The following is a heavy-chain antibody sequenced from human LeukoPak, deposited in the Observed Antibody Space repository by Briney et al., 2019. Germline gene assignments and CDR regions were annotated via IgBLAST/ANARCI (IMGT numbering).Heavy chain of an antibody. CDR3: AASSGVTLGRF. CDR2: IYYTGIT. CDR1: GGSVSSGSHY. Sequence: SETLSLTCTVSGGSVSSGSHYYNWIRQHPGKGLEWIGYIYYTGITSYNPSLKSRAIMSVDTSMNQISLKLTSLSVADTAVYYCAASSGVTLGRFWGQGTLVTVSS. V-gene: IGHV4-31*03. D-gene: IGHD3-16*01. J-gene: IGHJ4*02.